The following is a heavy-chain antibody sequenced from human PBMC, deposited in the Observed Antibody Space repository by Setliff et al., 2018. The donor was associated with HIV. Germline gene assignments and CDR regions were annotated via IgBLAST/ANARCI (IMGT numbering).Heavy chain of an antibody. Sequence: AGSLRLSCEASGFPFSAYAFSWVRQAPGKGLEWVSTSVNGGIIVCTDSVKGRFTMSRDNSKNTLFLVLTSLRPEDTAVYYCAKQVSGYFDYWGQGALVTVSS. CDR2: SVNGGII. V-gene: IGHV3-23*01. CDR3: AKQVSGYFDY. D-gene: IGHD3-10*01. CDR1: GFPFSAYA. J-gene: IGHJ4*02.